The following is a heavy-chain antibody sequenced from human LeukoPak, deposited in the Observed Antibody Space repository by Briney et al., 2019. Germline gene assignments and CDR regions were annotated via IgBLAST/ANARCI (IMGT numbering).Heavy chain of an antibody. J-gene: IGHJ4*02. CDR1: GGSISSGGYS. Sequence: SETLSLTCAVSGGSISSGGYSWSWIRQPPGKGLEWIGYIYYSGSTYYNPSLKSRVTISVDTSKNQFSLKLSSVTAADTAVYYCARSLDYYDSSGYSEFDYWGQGTLATVSS. CDR2: IYYSGST. CDR3: ARSLDYYDSSGYSEFDY. V-gene: IGHV4-31*02. D-gene: IGHD3-22*01.